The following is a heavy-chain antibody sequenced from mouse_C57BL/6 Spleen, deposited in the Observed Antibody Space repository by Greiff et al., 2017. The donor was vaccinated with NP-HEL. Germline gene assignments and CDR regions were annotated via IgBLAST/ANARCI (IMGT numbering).Heavy chain of an antibody. D-gene: IGHD1-1*01. J-gene: IGHJ2*01. CDR1: GYTFTDYY. CDR2: INPNNGGT. CDR3: SSSSYGSGYGY. Sequence: EVQLQQSGPELVKPGASVKISCKASGYTFTDYYMNWVKQSHGKSLEWIGDINPNNGGTSYNQKFKGKATLTVDKSSSTAYMALRSLTSEDSAVXYCSSSSYGSGYGYWGQGTTLTVSS. V-gene: IGHV1-26*01.